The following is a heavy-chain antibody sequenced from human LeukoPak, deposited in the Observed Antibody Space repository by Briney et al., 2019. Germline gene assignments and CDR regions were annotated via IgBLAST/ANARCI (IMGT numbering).Heavy chain of an antibody. CDR1: GGSISSYY. CDR3: ARQNYYYGSGSNYYFDY. J-gene: IGHJ4*02. V-gene: IGHV4-59*08. D-gene: IGHD3-10*01. CDR2: IYYSGST. Sequence: SETLSLTCTVSGGSISSYYWSWVRQPPGKGLEWIGYIYYSGSTNYNPSLKGRVTISVDTSKNQFSLKLSSVTAADTAVFYCARQNYYYGSGSNYYFDYWGQGTLVTVSS.